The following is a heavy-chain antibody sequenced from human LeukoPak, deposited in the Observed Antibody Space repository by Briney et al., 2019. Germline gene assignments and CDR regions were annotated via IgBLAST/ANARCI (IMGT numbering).Heavy chain of an antibody. CDR2: IGTAGDT. Sequence: GGSLRLSCGAYGFTFSRYDMHWVRQATGRGLEWVSYIGTAGDTYYADSVKGRFTISRENAGNSLSLHMNSLRVGDTAVYYCVRAPPGRCSDGFCYSGTLDIWGRGTKVTVSS. V-gene: IGHV3-13*01. CDR1: GFTFSRYD. CDR3: VRAPPGRCSDGFCYSGTLDI. J-gene: IGHJ3*02. D-gene: IGHD2-15*01.